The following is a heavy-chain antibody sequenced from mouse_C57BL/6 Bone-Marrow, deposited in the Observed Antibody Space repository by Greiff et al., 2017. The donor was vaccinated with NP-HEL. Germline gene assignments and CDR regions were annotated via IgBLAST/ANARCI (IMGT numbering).Heavy chain of an antibody. D-gene: IGHD1-1*01. J-gene: IGHJ2*01. CDR2: IDPETGGT. CDR3: TRPYYGSSEDY. Sequence: QVQLQQSGAELVRPGASVTLSCKASGYTFTDYEMHWVKQTPVHGLEWIGAIDPETGGTAYNQKFKGKAILTADKSSSTAYMELRSLTSEDSAVYYCTRPYYGSSEDYWGQGTTLTVSS. V-gene: IGHV1-15*01. CDR1: GYTFTDYE.